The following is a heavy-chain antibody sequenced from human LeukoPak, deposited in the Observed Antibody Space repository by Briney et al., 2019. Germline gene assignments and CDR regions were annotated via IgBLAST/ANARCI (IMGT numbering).Heavy chain of an antibody. Sequence: GESLKISCKGSGYSFTTYWIVWVRQMPGKSLEWMGIIYPGDSDTRYSPSFQGQVTISADKSISTAYLQWSSLKASDTAMYYCARRIVVVTAVDAFDIWGQRTMVTVSS. V-gene: IGHV5-51*01. CDR1: GYSFTTYW. D-gene: IGHD2-21*02. J-gene: IGHJ3*02. CDR2: IYPGDSDT. CDR3: ARRIVVVTAVDAFDI.